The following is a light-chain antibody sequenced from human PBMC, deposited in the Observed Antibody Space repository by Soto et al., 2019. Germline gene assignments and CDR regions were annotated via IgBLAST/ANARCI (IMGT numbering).Light chain of an antibody. CDR3: QQYNSYSST. V-gene: IGKV1-5*01. J-gene: IGKJ1*01. CDR2: DAS. CDR1: QSISSW. Sequence: DIQMTQSPSTLSASVGDRVTITCRASQSISSWLAWYQQKPGKAPKLLIYDASSLESGVPSRFSGSGSGTEFTLTTSSLQPDDFATYYCQQYNSYSSTFGQGTKV.